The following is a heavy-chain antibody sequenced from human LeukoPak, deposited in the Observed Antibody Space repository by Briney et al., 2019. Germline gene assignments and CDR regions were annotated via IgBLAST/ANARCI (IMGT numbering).Heavy chain of an antibody. CDR1: GFTFSTYS. J-gene: IGHJ4*02. CDR2: ISSSGSYI. D-gene: IGHD1-1*01. CDR3: ARGDNWNFAYLDY. Sequence: VGSLRLSCAASGFTFSTYSLNWVRQAPGKGLGWVSSISSSGSYIYYADSLKGRFTISRDNAKNSLYLQMNSLRAEDTAVYYCARGDNWNFAYLDYWGQGTLVTVSS. V-gene: IGHV3-21*01.